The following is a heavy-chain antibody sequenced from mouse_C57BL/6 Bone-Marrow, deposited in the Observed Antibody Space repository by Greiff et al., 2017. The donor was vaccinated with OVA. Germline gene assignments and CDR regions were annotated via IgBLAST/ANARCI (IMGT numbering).Heavy chain of an antibody. V-gene: IGHV2-2*01. D-gene: IGHD2-14*01. CDR1: GFSLTSYG. CDR3: ARGGVRRRFAY. CDR2: IWSGGST. Sequence: QVQLKESGPGLVQPSQSLSITCTVSGFSLTSYGVHWVRQSPGKGLAWLGVIWSGGSTDYNAAFISRLSISKDNSKSQVFFKMNSLQADDTAIYYCARGGVRRRFAYWGQGTLVTVSA. J-gene: IGHJ3*01.